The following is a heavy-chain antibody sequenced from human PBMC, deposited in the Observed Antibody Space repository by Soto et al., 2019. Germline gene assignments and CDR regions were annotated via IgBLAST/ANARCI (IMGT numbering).Heavy chain of an antibody. CDR3: ARICKGYCSGGSYQGYYYGLDV. Sequence: SVKLSCKAPGNTFTSYDINWVRQAIGQGLDWMGWMNPNSGNTGYAQKFQGRVIMTRNTSISTAYMELSSLRSEDTAVYYCARICKGYCSGGSYQGYYYGLDVWG. V-gene: IGHV1-8*01. D-gene: IGHD2-15*01. CDR1: GNTFTSYD. J-gene: IGHJ6*02. CDR2: MNPNSGNT.